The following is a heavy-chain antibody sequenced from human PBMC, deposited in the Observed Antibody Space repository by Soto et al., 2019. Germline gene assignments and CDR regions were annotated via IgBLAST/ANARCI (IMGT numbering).Heavy chain of an antibody. D-gene: IGHD2-15*01. CDR3: ARADDSYSVDY. V-gene: IGHV2-26*01. CDR2: IFSNDVK. Sequence: QVTLKESGPVLVKPTETLTLTCTVSGFSLTNDGMGVSWIRQTPGKALEWLAHIFSNDVKYYTTSLRSRLTLSKDTSKSHVVLTMTNVDPADTATYYCARADDSYSVDYWGQGTLVTVSS. J-gene: IGHJ4*02. CDR1: GFSLTNDGMG.